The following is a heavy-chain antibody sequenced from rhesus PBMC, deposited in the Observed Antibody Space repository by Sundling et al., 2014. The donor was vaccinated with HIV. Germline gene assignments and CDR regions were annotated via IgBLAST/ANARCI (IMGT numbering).Heavy chain of an antibody. CDR1: GFSFSTAGTG. D-gene: IGHD1-44*01. CDR3: VRRGIWSGNYWDS. V-gene: IGHV2-174*02. CDR2: IYWDDDK. Sequence: QVTLKESGPALVKPTQTLTLTCTFSGFSFSTAGTGVGWIRQPPGKTLEWLAHIYWDDDKRYSTSLKSRLSISKDTSKNQVLLTMTNMDPMDTATYYCVRRGIWSGNYWDSWGQGVLVTVSS. J-gene: IGHJ4*01.